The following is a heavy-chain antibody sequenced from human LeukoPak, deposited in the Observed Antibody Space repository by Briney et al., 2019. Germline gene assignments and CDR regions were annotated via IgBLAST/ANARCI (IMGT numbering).Heavy chain of an antibody. D-gene: IGHD1-26*01. V-gene: IGHV4-59*01. J-gene: IGHJ6*03. Sequence: PSETLSLTCTVSGGSISSYYWSWIRQPPGKGLEWIGYIYYGGSTNYNPSLKSRVTISVDTSKNRFSLKLSSVTAADTAMYYCARFSGSYVYYYYMDVWGKGTTVTVSS. CDR3: ARFSGSYVYYYYMDV. CDR1: GGSISSYY. CDR2: IYYGGST.